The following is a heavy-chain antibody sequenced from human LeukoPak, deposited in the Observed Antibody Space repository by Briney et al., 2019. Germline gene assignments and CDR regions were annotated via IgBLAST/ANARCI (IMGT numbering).Heavy chain of an antibody. CDR2: ISWNSGNI. Sequence: GGSLRLSCAASGFTFDDYAMHWVRQAPGKGLEWVSGISWNSGNIVYADSVKGRFTISRDNAKNSLYLQMNSLRAEDTALYYCAKSIAAAAPDYWGQGTLVTVSS. V-gene: IGHV3-9*01. D-gene: IGHD6-13*01. J-gene: IGHJ4*02. CDR3: AKSIAAAAPDY. CDR1: GFTFDDYA.